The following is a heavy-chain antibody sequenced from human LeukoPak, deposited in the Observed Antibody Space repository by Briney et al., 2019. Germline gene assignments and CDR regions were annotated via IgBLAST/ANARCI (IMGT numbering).Heavy chain of an antibody. CDR3: AKKKRELRDFDY. J-gene: IGHJ4*02. CDR2: IGGSGGST. CDR1: GFTFSSYA. D-gene: IGHD1-7*01. V-gene: IGHV3-23*01. Sequence: GGSLRLSCAASGFTFSSYAISWVRQAPGKGLEWVSVIGGSGGSTYYADSVKGRFTISRDNSKNTLYLQMSSLRAEDAAVYYCAKKKRELRDFDYWGEGTLVTVSS.